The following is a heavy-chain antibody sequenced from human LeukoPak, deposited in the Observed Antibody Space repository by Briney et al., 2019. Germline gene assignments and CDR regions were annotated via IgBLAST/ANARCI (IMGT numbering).Heavy chain of an antibody. Sequence: GGSLRLSRTASGFTFGDYAMSWFRQAPGKGLEWVGFIRSKAYGGTTEYAASVKGRFTISRDDPKSIAYLQMNSLKTEDTAVYYCTRGPYRSGSYYLDYWGQGTLVTVSS. CDR3: TRGPYRSGSYYLDY. V-gene: IGHV3-49*03. CDR1: GFTFGDYA. D-gene: IGHD1-26*01. CDR2: IRSKAYGGTT. J-gene: IGHJ4*02.